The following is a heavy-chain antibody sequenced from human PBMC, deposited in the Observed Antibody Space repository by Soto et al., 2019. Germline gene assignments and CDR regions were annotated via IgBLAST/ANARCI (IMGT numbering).Heavy chain of an antibody. D-gene: IGHD3-22*01. CDR1: GGSISSYC. V-gene: IGHV4-59*01. CDR3: ARGIYDSSGYSTPVLDY. Sequence: PLVLHSVSCTVSGGSISSYCCRWILKPPGKGLEWIGYVHYTGSTNYNSPLKSRVTISVDTSKNQFSLKLSSVTAADTAVYYCARGIYDSSGYSTPVLDYWGPGTLVPVSP. J-gene: IGHJ4*02. CDR2: VHYTGST.